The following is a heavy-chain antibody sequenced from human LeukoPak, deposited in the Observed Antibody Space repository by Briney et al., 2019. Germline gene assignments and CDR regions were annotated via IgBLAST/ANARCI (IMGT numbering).Heavy chain of an antibody. V-gene: IGHV4-39*01. CDR3: ASRIWSGYYSYFDY. CDR2: IYYSRST. CDR1: GGSISSSSYY. D-gene: IGHD3-3*01. Sequence: SETLSLTCTVSGGSISSSSYYWGWIRQPPGKGLEWIGSIYYSRSTYYNPSLKSRVTISVDTSKNQFSLKLSSVTAADTAVYYCASRIWSGYYSYFDYWGQGTLVTVSS. J-gene: IGHJ4*02.